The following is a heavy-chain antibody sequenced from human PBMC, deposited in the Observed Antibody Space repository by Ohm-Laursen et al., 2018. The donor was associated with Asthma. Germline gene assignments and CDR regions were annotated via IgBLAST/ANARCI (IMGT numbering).Heavy chain of an antibody. CDR1: GYTFTSYA. Sequence: GASVKVSCKVSGYTFTSYAMHWVRQAPGQRLEWMGWINAGNGNTKYSQKFQGRVTITRDTSASTAYMELSSLRSEDTAVYYCARDYYDSSGYRASYYYYYGMDVWGQGTTVTVSS. D-gene: IGHD3-22*01. CDR3: ARDYYDSSGYRASYYYYYGMDV. CDR2: INAGNGNT. J-gene: IGHJ6*02. V-gene: IGHV1-3*01.